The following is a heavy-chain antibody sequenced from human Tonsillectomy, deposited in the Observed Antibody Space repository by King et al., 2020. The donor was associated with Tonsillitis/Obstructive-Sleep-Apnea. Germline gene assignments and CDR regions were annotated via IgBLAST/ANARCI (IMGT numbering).Heavy chain of an antibody. V-gene: IGHV3-9*01. CDR3: AKDIGAVEMATYDY. Sequence: VQLVESGGGLVQPSRSLRLSCAASGFTFDDYAMHWVRQAPGKGLEWVSGISWNSGNIGYADSVKGRFTISRDNAKNSLSLQMNSLRTEDTALYYCAKDIGAVEMATYDYWGQGTLVTVSS. D-gene: IGHD5-24*01. CDR2: ISWNSGNI. J-gene: IGHJ4*02. CDR1: GFTFDDYA.